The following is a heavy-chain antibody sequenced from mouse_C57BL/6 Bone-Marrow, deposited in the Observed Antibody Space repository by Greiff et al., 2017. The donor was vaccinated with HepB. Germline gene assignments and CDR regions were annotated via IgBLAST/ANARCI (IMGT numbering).Heavy chain of an antibody. V-gene: IGHV1-64*01. CDR2: IHPNSGST. J-gene: IGHJ4*01. D-gene: IGHD1-1*02. CDR3: AREGVWWLPLFYDMDY. Sequence: VQLQQPGAELVKPGASVKLSCKASGYTFTSYWMHWVKQRPGQGLEWIGMIHPNSGSTNYNEKFKSKATLTVDKSSSTAYMQLSSLTSEDSAVYYCAREGVWWLPLFYDMDYWGQGTSVTVSS. CDR1: GYTFTSYW.